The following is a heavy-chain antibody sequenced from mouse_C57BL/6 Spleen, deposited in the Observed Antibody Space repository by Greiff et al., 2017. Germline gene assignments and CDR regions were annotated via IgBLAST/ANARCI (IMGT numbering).Heavy chain of an antibody. D-gene: IGHD3-3*01. V-gene: IGHV1-80*01. Sequence: VQLVESGAELVKPGASVKISCKASGYAFSSYWLNWVKQRPGKGLEWIGQIYPGDGDTNYNGKFKGQATLTADKSSSTAYMQLSSLTSEDSAVYFWARVGGLAPGFAYWGQGTLVTVSA. CDR3: ARVGGLAPGFAY. CDR2: IYPGDGDT. CDR1: GYAFSSYW. J-gene: IGHJ3*01.